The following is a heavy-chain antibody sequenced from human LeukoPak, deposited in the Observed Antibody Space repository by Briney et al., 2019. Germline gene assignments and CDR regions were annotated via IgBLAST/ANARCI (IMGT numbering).Heavy chain of an antibody. Sequence: GGSLRLSCAASGFTFSSYAMSWVRQAPVKGLEWVSAISGSGGSTYYADSVKGRFTISRDNSKNTLYLQMNSLRAEDTAVYYCAKGITTYYYDSSGYYPLDYWGQGALVTVSS. V-gene: IGHV3-23*01. CDR1: GFTFSSYA. D-gene: IGHD3-22*01. J-gene: IGHJ4*02. CDR3: AKGITTYYYDSSGYYPLDY. CDR2: ISGSGGST.